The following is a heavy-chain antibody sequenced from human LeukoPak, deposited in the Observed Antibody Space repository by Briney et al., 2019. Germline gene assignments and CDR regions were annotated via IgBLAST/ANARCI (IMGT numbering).Heavy chain of an antibody. Sequence: GGSLRHSCAASGFTFSSYAMSWVRQAPGKGLEWVSAISGSGGSTYYADSVKGRFTISRDNSKNTLYLQMNSLRAEDTAVYYCAKSASLRYFDWLLFGGYFDYWGQGTLVTVSS. J-gene: IGHJ4*02. D-gene: IGHD3-9*01. CDR3: AKSASLRYFDWLLFGGYFDY. CDR1: GFTFSSYA. V-gene: IGHV3-23*01. CDR2: ISGSGGST.